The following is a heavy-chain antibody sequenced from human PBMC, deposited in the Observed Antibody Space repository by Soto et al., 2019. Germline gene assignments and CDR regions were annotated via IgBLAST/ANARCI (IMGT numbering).Heavy chain of an antibody. CDR2: IYYSGST. CDR1: GGSISSGDYY. D-gene: IGHD6-19*01. CDR3: ASDSSGWRFDY. J-gene: IGHJ4*02. Sequence: SETLSLTCTVSGGSISSGDYYWSWIRQPPGKGLEWIGYIYYSGSTYYNPSLKSRVTISVDTSKNQFSLKLSSVTAADTAVYYCASDSSGWRFDYWGQGTLVTVSS. V-gene: IGHV4-30-4*01.